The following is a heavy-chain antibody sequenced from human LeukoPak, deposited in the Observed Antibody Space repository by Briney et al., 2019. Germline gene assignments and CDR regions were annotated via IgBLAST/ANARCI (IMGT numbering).Heavy chain of an antibody. CDR1: GFTFSSYW. J-gene: IGHJ4*02. CDR2: INSDGSST. V-gene: IGHV3-74*01. Sequence: GGSLRLSCAASGFTFSSYWMHWVRQAPGKGLVWVSRINSDGSSTGYADSVKGRFTISRDNAKNTLYLQMNSLRAEDTAVYYCVPLGYCSSTSCSPDYWGQGTLVTVSS. D-gene: IGHD2-2*01. CDR3: VPLGYCSSTSCSPDY.